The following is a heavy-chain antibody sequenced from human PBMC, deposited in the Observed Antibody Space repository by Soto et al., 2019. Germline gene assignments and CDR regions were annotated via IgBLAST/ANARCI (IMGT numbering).Heavy chain of an antibody. Sequence: QVQLVESGGGVVQPGRSLRLSCAASGFTFSSYAMHWVRQAPGKGLEWVAVISYDGSNKYYADSVKGRFTISRDNSKKPLYLQMNSLRAEDTAVYYCARDLLERFLEWLFAYWGQGTLVTVSS. CDR2: ISYDGSNK. CDR3: ARDLLERFLEWLFAY. CDR1: GFTFSSYA. J-gene: IGHJ4*02. D-gene: IGHD3-3*01. V-gene: IGHV3-30-3*01.